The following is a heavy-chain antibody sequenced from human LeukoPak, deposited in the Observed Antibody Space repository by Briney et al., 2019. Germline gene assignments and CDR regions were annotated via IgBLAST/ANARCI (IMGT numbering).Heavy chain of an antibody. V-gene: IGHV4-59*08. Sequence: PSETLSLTCTVSGGSISSYYWSWIRQPPGKGLEWIGYIYYSGSTNYNPSLKSRVTISVDTFKNQFSLKLSSVTAADTAVYYCARQDVYSSSWTDYYYYMDVWGKGTTVTVSS. CDR1: GGSISSYY. CDR3: ARQDVYSSSWTDYYYYMDV. J-gene: IGHJ6*03. CDR2: IYYSGST. D-gene: IGHD6-13*01.